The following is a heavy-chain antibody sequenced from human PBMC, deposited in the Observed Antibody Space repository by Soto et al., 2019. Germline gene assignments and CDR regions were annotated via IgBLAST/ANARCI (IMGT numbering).Heavy chain of an antibody. CDR2: IIPILGIA. J-gene: IGHJ4*02. CDR3: AREEYYYGSGAFFDY. Sequence: QVQLVQSGAEVKKPGSSVKVSCKASGGTFSSYTISWVRQAPGQGLEWMGRIIPILGIANYAQKFQGRVTXTXXXFXSTAYMELSSRRSEDTAVYYCAREEYYYGSGAFFDYWGQGTLVTVSS. CDR1: GGTFSSYT. V-gene: IGHV1-69*08. D-gene: IGHD3-10*01.